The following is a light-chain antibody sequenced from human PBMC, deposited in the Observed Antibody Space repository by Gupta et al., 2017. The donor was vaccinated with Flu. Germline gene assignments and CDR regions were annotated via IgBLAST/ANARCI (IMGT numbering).Light chain of an antibody. CDR2: DVS. CDR3: ISLTTITAYV. CDR1: SSDVGAYEY. Sequence: TITWTGTSSDVGAYEYVSWYQQRPGKAPKLMIYDVSSRPAGVSNRFSGSKAGYTASLTISGRKAEDEADYYCISLTTITAYVFGTGTKVTVL. V-gene: IGLV2-14*03. J-gene: IGLJ1*01.